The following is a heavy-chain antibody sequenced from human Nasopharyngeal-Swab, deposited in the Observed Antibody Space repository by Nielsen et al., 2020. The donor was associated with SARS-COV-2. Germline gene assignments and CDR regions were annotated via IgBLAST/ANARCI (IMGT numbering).Heavy chain of an antibody. CDR2: IKQDGSEK. CDR1: GFTFSSYW. D-gene: IGHD6-19*01. J-gene: IGHJ4*02. CDR3: AKDISPLIAVAGYFDY. V-gene: IGHV3-7*01. Sequence: GESLKISCAASGFTFSSYWMSWVRQAPGKGLEWVANIKQDGSEKYYVDSVKGRFTISRDNAKNSLYLQMNSLRAEDTAVYYCAKDISPLIAVAGYFDYWGQGTLVTVSS.